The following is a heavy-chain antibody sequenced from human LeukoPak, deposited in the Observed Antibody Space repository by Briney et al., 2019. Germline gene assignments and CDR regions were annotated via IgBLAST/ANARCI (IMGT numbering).Heavy chain of an antibody. J-gene: IGHJ6*02. D-gene: IGHD2-2*01. CDR3: ARDGPAYTSRWYDYYYGLDV. CDR2: IYHSGST. CDR1: GDSIGSYF. V-gene: IGHV4-59*01. Sequence: PSETLSLTCTVSGDSIGSYFWSWIRQSPGKGQEWIGHIYHSGSTNYNPSLKSRVTISIDTSKNQFSLKLTSVTSADTAVYYCARDGPAYTSRWYDYYYGLDVWGQGTTVTVSS.